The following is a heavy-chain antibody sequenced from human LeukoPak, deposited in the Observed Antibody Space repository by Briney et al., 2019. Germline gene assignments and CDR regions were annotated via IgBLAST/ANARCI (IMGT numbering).Heavy chain of an antibody. D-gene: IGHD4-23*01. CDR3: AKFWATTVVTPHAFDI. CDR2: ISGSGSST. V-gene: IGHV3-23*01. CDR1: GFTFSSYA. Sequence: GGTLRLSCAASGFTFSSYAISWVRQAPGKGLEWASAISGSGSSTYYADSVKGRFTISRDNSKNTLYLQMNSLRADDTAVYYCAKFWATTVVTPHAFDIWGQGTMVTVSS. J-gene: IGHJ3*02.